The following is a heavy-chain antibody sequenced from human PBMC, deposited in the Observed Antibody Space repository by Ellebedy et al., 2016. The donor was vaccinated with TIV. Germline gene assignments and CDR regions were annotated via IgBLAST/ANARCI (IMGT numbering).Heavy chain of an antibody. CDR3: ARGGSSGSSDY. J-gene: IGHJ4*02. Sequence: GESLRISXVASGFTFRSHGIYWVRQAPGKGLEWVAVISSDGSNKYYADSVKGRFTISRDNFKNTLYLQMNSLRTDDMAVYYCARGGSSGSSDYWGQGTLVTVSS. D-gene: IGHD3-10*01. V-gene: IGHV3-30*03. CDR1: GFTFRSHG. CDR2: ISSDGSNK.